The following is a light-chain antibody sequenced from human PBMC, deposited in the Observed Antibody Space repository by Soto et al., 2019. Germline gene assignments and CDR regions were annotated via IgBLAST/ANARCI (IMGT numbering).Light chain of an antibody. J-gene: IGKJ4*01. Sequence: DIQITQSPSTLSGSVGDRVTITCRASQTISSWLAWYQQKPGKAPKLLIYAASTLQSGVPSRFRGSGSGTDFTLTISRLQPEDFETYFCQQYYTYPLTFGGGTKVDIK. CDR3: QQYYTYPLT. CDR1: QTISSW. CDR2: AAS. V-gene: IGKV1-5*01.